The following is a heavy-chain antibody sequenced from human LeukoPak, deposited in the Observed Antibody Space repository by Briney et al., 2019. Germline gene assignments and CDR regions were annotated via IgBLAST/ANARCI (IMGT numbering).Heavy chain of an antibody. J-gene: IGHJ4*02. CDR1: GFTFSSYG. CDR2: ISYDGSNK. D-gene: IGHD6-19*01. CDR3: AKEGIAVAGIDY. Sequence: GRSLRLSCAAPGFTFSSYGMHWVRQAPGKGLEWVAVISYDGSNKYYADSVKGRFTISRDNSKNTLYLQMNSLRAEDTAVYYCAKEGIAVAGIDYWGQGTLVTVSS. V-gene: IGHV3-30*18.